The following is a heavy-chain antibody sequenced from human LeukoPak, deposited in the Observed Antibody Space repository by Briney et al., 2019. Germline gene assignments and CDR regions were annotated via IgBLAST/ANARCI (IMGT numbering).Heavy chain of an antibody. J-gene: IGHJ6*02. D-gene: IGHD4-11*01. V-gene: IGHV3-30*18. CDR2: ISYDGSNK. Sequence: GGSLRLSCAASGFTFSSYGMHWVRQAPGKGLEWVAVISYDGSNKYYADSVKGRFTISRDNSKNTLYLQMNSLRAEDTAVYYRAKGAPTVTPTTSYYYYGMDVWGQGTTVTVSS. CDR1: GFTFSSYG. CDR3: AKGAPTVTPTTSYYYYGMDV.